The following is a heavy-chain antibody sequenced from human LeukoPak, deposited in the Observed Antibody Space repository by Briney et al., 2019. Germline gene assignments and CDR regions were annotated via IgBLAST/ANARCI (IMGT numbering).Heavy chain of an antibody. V-gene: IGHV3-30*02. D-gene: IGHD4-17*01. CDR1: GFTFSTYG. Sequence: PGGSLRLSCAASGFTFSTYGMHWVRQAPGKGLEWVTFIRYDGSNKYYADSVKGRFTISRDNSKNTLYLQMNSLRAEDTAVYYCARFLRYLNWFDPWGQGTLVTVSS. J-gene: IGHJ5*02. CDR2: IRYDGSNK. CDR3: ARFLRYLNWFDP.